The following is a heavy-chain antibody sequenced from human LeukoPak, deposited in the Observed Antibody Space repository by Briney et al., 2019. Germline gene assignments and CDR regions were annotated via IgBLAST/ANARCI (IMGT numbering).Heavy chain of an antibody. CDR1: GFTVSSNY. Sequence: PGGSLSLSCAASGFTVSSNYMSWVRQAPGKGLEWVSVIYSGGSTYYAHSVKGRFTISRDISKNTLYLQMNSLSAEDTAVYYCARGNWNYPFDYWGQGTLVTVSS. CDR3: ARGNWNYPFDY. CDR2: IYSGGST. D-gene: IGHD1-7*01. J-gene: IGHJ4*02. V-gene: IGHV3-53*01.